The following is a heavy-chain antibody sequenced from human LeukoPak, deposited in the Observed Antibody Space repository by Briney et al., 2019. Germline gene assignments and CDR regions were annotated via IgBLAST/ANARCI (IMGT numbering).Heavy chain of an antibody. CDR2: ISTNGAIT. V-gene: IGHV3-64*01. CDR1: GFSLGNYA. J-gene: IGHJ4*02. D-gene: IGHD4-17*01. CDR3: ARGPGATTARVPSDY. Sequence: GGSLRLSCAASGFSLGNYAMHWVRQAPEKRLKYVSAISTNGAITFYANSVKGRFTISRDNSKNTLYLQMGSLGTEDMAVYYCARGPGATTARVPSDYWGRGTLVTVSS.